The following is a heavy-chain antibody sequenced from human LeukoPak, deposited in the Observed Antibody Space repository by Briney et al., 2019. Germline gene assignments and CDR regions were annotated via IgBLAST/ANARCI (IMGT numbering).Heavy chain of an antibody. J-gene: IGHJ1*01. CDR3: VRALSGSGWIEYFQH. CDR2: ISNSNDAI. Sequence: GGSLRLSCAASGFTFSSYSMNWVRQAPGKGLEWVSYISNSNDAIYYAASVKGRFTISRDNAKNSPYLQMNSLRAEDTAVYYCVRALSGSGWIEYFQHWGQGTLVTVSS. V-gene: IGHV3-48*04. CDR1: GFTFSSYS. D-gene: IGHD6-19*01.